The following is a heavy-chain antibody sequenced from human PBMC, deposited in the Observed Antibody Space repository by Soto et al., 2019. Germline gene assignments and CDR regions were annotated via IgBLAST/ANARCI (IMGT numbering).Heavy chain of an antibody. CDR1: GFSLSTSGVG. CDR3: AHIFPYSSGLSIDY. J-gene: IGHJ4*02. D-gene: IGHD6-19*01. V-gene: IGHV2-5*02. CDR2: IYWDDDK. Sequence: QITLKESGPTLVKPTQTLTLTCTFSGFSLSTSGVGVGWIRQPPRKALEWLALIYWDDDKRYSPSLRSRLTITKDTSKNQVVLTMTNMDPVDTATYYCAHIFPYSSGLSIDYWGQGTLVTVSS.